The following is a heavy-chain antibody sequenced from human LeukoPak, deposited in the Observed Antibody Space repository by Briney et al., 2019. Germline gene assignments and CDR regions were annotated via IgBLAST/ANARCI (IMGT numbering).Heavy chain of an antibody. CDR2: IFRSGST. Sequence: SETLSLTCGVSGGSITTGHWWTWVRQPPGKGLEWIGEIFRSGSTDYNPSLKSRVTISVDKSRNQFSLNLISVTAADTAVYYCARDHMVRSWYFDLWGRGTLVTVSS. D-gene: IGHD2-21*01. V-gene: IGHV4-4*02. CDR3: ARDHMVRSWYFDL. J-gene: IGHJ2*01. CDR1: GGSITTGHW.